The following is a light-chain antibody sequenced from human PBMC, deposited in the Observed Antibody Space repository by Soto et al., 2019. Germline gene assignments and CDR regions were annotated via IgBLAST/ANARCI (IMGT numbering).Light chain of an antibody. CDR3: LQKYFSPFT. V-gene: IGKV1-6*01. J-gene: IGKJ3*01. CDR2: AAS. CDR1: QGIRND. Sequence: AIQMTQSPSSLSASVGDRVTITCRASQGIRNDLDWFQQKPGKAPKLLIYAASNLQSGVPARFSGSVSGTDFTLTISSLQPEDFATYYCLQKYFSPFTFGPGTKVDIK.